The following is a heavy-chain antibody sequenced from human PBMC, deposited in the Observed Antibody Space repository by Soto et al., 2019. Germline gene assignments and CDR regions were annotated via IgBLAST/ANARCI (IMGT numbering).Heavy chain of an antibody. CDR3: AKDRPSGSRPYYYGMDV. J-gene: IGHJ6*02. CDR2: ISSSSNK. D-gene: IGHD1-26*01. Sequence: PGGSLRLSCAASGFTFSSYSLNWVRQAPAKGLERVSYISSSSNKYYADSVKGRFTISRDNSKNTLYLQMNSLRAEDTAVYYCAKDRPSGSRPYYYGMDVWGQGTTVAVAS. V-gene: IGHV3-48*01. CDR1: GFTFSSYS.